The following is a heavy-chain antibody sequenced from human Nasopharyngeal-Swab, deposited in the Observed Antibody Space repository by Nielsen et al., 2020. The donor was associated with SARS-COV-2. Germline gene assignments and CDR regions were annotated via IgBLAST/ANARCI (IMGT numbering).Heavy chain of an antibody. V-gene: IGHV4-34*01. CDR2: INHSGST. D-gene: IGHD4-23*01. CDR1: GFTFSSYS. CDR3: ARRGSVGDY. J-gene: IGHJ4*02. Sequence: ESLKISCAASGFTFSSYSMNWVRQPPGKGLEWIGEINHSGSTNYNPSLKSRVTISLDTSKNQFSLKLSSVTAADTAVYYCARRGSVGDYWGQGTLVTVSS.